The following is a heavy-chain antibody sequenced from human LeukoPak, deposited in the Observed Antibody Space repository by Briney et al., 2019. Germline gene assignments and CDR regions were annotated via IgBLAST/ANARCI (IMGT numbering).Heavy chain of an antibody. V-gene: IGHV4-4*07. CDR3: ARTSSSWYNWFDP. J-gene: IGHJ5*02. CDR1: GGSSNSYY. CDR2: IYTSGST. Sequence: SETLSLTCTVSGGSSNSYYWSWIRQPAGQGLEWIGRIYTSGSTNYNPSLKSRVTMSVEKSKNQFSLKLSSVTAADTAVYYCARTSSSWYNWFDPWGQGTLVTVSS. D-gene: IGHD6-13*01.